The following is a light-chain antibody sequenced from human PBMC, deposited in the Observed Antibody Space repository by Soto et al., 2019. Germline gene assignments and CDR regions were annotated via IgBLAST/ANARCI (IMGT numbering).Light chain of an antibody. CDR3: QQRSNWLIT. J-gene: IGKJ5*01. CDR1: QSVSSY. Sequence: EIVFTQSPATLSLSPGERATLCCRASQSVSSYLAWYQQKPGQAPRLLIYDASNRATGIPARFSGSGSGTDFTLTISSLEPEDFAVYYCQQRSNWLITFGQGTRLEIK. V-gene: IGKV3-11*01. CDR2: DAS.